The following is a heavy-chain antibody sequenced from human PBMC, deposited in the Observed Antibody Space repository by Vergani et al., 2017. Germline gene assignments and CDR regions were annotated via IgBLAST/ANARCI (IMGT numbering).Heavy chain of an antibody. CDR1: GGTFSSYA. J-gene: IGHJ4*02. V-gene: IGHV1-69*01. CDR3: ARGGSIAVAGTVRY. CDR2: IIPIFGTA. Sequence: QVQLVQSGAEVKKPGSSVKVSCKASGGTFSSYAISWVRQAPGQGLELMGGIIPIFGTANYAQKFQGRVTITADESTRTAYMELSILRAEDAAVYYCARGGSIAVAGTVRYWGQGTLVTVSS. D-gene: IGHD6-19*01.